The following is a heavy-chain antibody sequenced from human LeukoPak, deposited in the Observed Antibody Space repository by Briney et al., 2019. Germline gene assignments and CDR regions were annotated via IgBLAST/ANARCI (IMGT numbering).Heavy chain of an antibody. J-gene: IGHJ6*02. D-gene: IGHD6-19*01. CDR2: IYYSGST. CDR3: AGLQWLARGYYGMDV. V-gene: IGHV4-59*08. CDR1: GGSISSYY. Sequence: PSETLSLTCTVSGGSISSYYWSWIRQPPGKGLEWIGYIYYSGSTNYNPSPKSRVTISVDTSKNQFSLKLSSVTAADTAVYYCAGLQWLARGYYGMDVWGQGTTVTVSS.